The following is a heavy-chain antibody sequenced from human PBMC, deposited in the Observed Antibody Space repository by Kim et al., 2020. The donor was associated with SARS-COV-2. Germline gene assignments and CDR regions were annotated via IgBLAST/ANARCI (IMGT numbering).Heavy chain of an antibody. CDR3: ARGQITAAGPGGSWFDP. CDR1: GGSFSGYY. CDR2: INHSGST. Sequence: SETLSLTCAVYGGSFSGYYWSWIRQPPGKGLEWIGEINHSGSTNYNTSLKSRVTISVDTSKNQFSLKLSSVTAADTAVYYCARGQITAAGPGGSWFDPWGRGTLVTVSS. V-gene: IGHV4-34*01. J-gene: IGHJ5*02. D-gene: IGHD6-13*01.